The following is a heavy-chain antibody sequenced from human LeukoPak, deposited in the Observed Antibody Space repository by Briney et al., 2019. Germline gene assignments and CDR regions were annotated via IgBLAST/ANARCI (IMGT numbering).Heavy chain of an antibody. D-gene: IGHD5-24*01. J-gene: IGHJ4*02. CDR3: ARGFGYNSKLDY. CDR2: INHSGST. Sequence: PSETLSLTCAVYGGSFSGYYWSWIRQPPGKGLEWIGEINHSGSTNYNPSLMSRVTISVDTSKNQFSLKLSSVTAADTAVYYCARGFGYNSKLDYWGQGTLVTVSS. CDR1: GGSFSGYY. V-gene: IGHV4-34*01.